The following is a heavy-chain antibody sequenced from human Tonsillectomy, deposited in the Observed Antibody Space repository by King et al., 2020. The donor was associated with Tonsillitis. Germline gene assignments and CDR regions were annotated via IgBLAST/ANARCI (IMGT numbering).Heavy chain of an antibody. Sequence: VQLVESGAEVKKPGSSVKVSCKASGGTFNSYAINWVRQAPGQGLEWMGGIIPIFATAKFAQKFQGRVTITADESTNTAYMELSSLRSDDTAVYYCARGQGMVRYFERYHFDYWGQGTLVSVSS. CDR1: GGTFNSYA. D-gene: IGHD3-9*01. V-gene: IGHV1-69*01. CDR2: IIPIFATA. J-gene: IGHJ4*02. CDR3: ARGQGMVRYFERYHFDY.